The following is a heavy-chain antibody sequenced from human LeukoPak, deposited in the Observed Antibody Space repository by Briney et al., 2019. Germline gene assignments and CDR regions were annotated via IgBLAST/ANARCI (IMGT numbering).Heavy chain of an antibody. CDR3: ASHYGAAHH. CDR1: GFTFSSYG. Sequence: GGSLRLSCAASGFTFSSYGMTWVRQAPGKGLEWVANIKQDGSEKYYVDSVKGRFTISRDNAKNSLYLQMNTLRAEDTAVYYCASHYGAAHHWGQGILVTVSS. CDR2: IKQDGSEK. J-gene: IGHJ5*02. D-gene: IGHD4-17*01. V-gene: IGHV3-7*01.